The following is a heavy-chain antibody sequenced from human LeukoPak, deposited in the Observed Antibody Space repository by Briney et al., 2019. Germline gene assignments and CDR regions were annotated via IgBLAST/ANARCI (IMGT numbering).Heavy chain of an antibody. CDR2: ISWNSGGI. V-gene: IGHV3-9*01. Sequence: PGGSLRLSCAASGFTFDDYAMHWVRQAPGKGLEWVSGISWNSGGIGYADSVKGRFTISRDNAKNSLYLQMNSLRAEDTALYYCAKVGYGDYDRYYFDYWGQGTLVTVSS. CDR3: AKVGYGDYDRYYFDY. D-gene: IGHD4-17*01. CDR1: GFTFDDYA. J-gene: IGHJ4*02.